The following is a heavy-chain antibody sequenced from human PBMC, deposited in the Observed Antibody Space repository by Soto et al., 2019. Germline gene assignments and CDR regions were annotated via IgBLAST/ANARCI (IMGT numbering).Heavy chain of an antibody. D-gene: IGHD2-2*01. CDR3: ARSQGSSTSLEIYYYYYYGMDV. Sequence: QVQLVQSGAEVKKPGSSVKVSCKASGGTFSSYAISWVRQAPGQGLEWMGGIIPISGTANYAQKFQCSVTTTADESTITAYMELSRLRSEDTAVYYCARSQGSSTSLEIYYYYYYGMDVWGQGTTVTVSS. V-gene: IGHV1-69*01. CDR2: IIPISGTA. CDR1: GGTFSSYA. J-gene: IGHJ6*02.